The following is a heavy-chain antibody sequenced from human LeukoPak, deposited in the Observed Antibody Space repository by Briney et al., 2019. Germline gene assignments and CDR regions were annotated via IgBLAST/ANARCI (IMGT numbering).Heavy chain of an antibody. CDR2: VGSDGRAQ. CDR3: AREAKWGNWYFDL. D-gene: IGHD7-27*01. Sequence: GGSLRLSCATSGFSFSNYGMQWVRQAPGEGLEWVAVVGSDGRAQVYADSAKGRFSISRDNSKNTMSLQMNSLRAEDTAVYYCAREAKWGNWYFDLWGRGTLVTVSS. CDR1: GFSFSNYG. J-gene: IGHJ2*01. V-gene: IGHV3-30*03.